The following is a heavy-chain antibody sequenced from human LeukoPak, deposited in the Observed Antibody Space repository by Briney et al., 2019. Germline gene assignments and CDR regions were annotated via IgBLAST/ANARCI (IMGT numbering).Heavy chain of an antibody. Sequence: SETLSLTCSVSGASLSSYYWSWIRKPPWKGLEWIANIYNSGTTNYNPSFKSRVTISLDTSKNQFSLKLNSVTAADTAVYYCARDESDSSSHYWGQGILVTVSA. CDR3: ARDESDSSSHY. V-gene: IGHV4-59*01. CDR2: IYNSGTT. D-gene: IGHD6-6*01. CDR1: GASLSSYY. J-gene: IGHJ4*02.